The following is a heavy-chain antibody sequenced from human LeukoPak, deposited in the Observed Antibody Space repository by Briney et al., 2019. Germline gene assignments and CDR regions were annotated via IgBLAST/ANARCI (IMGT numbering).Heavy chain of an antibody. CDR2: IYYSGTT. CDR3: ARQMPSLWFGETAYYYYYYGMDV. V-gene: IGHV4-59*08. J-gene: IGHJ6*02. Sequence: PSETLSLTCTVSGGSISSYYWSWIRQPPGKGLEWIGYIYYSGTTNYNPSLKSRVTISVDTSKNQFSLKLSSATAADTAVCYCARQMPSLWFGETAYYYYYYGMDVWGQGTTVTVSS. CDR1: GGSISSYY. D-gene: IGHD3-10*01.